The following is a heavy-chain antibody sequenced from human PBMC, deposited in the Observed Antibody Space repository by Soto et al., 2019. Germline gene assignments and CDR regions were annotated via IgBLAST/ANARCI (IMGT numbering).Heavy chain of an antibody. J-gene: IGHJ4*02. CDR1: GGTFSSYA. CDR3: AIDRGVLEWFWGDY. V-gene: IGHV1-69*01. Sequence: QVQLVQSGAEVKKPGSSVKVSCKASGGTFSSYAISWVRQAPGQGLEWMGGIIPIFGTANYAQKFQGRVTITADVSTSSAYMELSSRRSEDTAVYYCAIDRGVLEWFWGDYWGQGTLVTVSS. CDR2: IIPIFGTA. D-gene: IGHD3-3*01.